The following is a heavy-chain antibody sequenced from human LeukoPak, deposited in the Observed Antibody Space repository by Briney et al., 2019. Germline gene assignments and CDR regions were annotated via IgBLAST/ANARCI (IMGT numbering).Heavy chain of an antibody. D-gene: IGHD3-10*01. CDR1: GFTFSSYE. Sequence: GGSLRLSCAASGFTFSSYEMNWVRQAPGKGLEWVSYISSSGSTIYYADSVKGRFTISRDNAKNSLYLQMNSLRAEDTAVYYCASHGGVISYYFDYWGQGTLVTVSS. CDR3: ASHGGVISYYFDY. CDR2: ISSSGSTI. V-gene: IGHV3-48*03. J-gene: IGHJ4*02.